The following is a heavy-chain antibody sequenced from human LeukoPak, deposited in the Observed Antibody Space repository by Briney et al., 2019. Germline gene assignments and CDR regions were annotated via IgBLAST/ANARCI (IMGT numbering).Heavy chain of an antibody. CDR1: GYSFTTYG. Sequence: ASVKVSFTASGYSFTTYGIFWVRQAPGQGLEWLGWISTYTGNTNYAHSLQGRVTMTPDTSTGTAYMELRSLKSDDTAVYYCARTSRYSSPDYWGQGTLLTVSS. CDR2: ISTYTGNT. CDR3: ARTSRYSSPDY. V-gene: IGHV1-18*01. D-gene: IGHD6-6*01. J-gene: IGHJ4*02.